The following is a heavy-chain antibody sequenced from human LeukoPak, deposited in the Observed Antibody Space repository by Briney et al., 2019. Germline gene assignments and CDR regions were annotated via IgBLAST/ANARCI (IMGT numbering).Heavy chain of an antibody. CDR2: IRSKANSYAT. Sequence: GGSLRLSCAASGFTFSGSAMHWVRQASGKGLEWVGRIRSKANSYATAYAASVKGRFTISRDDSKNTAYLQMNSLKTEDTAVYYCTRQDYYDSSSNYWGQGTLVTVSS. J-gene: IGHJ4*02. CDR1: GFTFSGSA. V-gene: IGHV3-73*01. D-gene: IGHD3-22*01. CDR3: TRQDYYDSSSNY.